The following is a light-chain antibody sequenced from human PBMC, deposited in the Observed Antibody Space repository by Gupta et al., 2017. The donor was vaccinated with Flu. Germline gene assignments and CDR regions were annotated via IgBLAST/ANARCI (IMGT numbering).Light chain of an antibody. CDR2: YTS. J-gene: IGKJ1*01. V-gene: IGKV6-21*01. CDR1: QSVGAS. Sequence: EVILTQSPDFQSVTPKEKVTITCRASQSVGASLDWYQQKPHQSPKLLIKYTSQSFPGVPSRFSGSGSGTHFTLTINGLEVEDAATYYCHQTSSLPWTFGQGTXVEI. CDR3: HQTSSLPWT.